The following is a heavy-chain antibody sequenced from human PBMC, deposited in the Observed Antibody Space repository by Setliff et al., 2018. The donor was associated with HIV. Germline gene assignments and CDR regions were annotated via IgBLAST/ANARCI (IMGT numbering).Heavy chain of an antibody. CDR2: ISGDGGDT. D-gene: IGHD3-10*01. J-gene: IGHJ4*02. V-gene: IGHV3-23*01. Sequence: GGSLRLSCASSGFTFSSYAMTWVRQSPRRGLECVAVISGDGGDTYYADSVKGRFVISREESKSTLYLQMNSLRAEDTAVYYCTKKTAAYTSGSWLHYWGQGTLVTVSS. CDR3: TKKTAAYTSGSWLHY. CDR1: GFTFSSYA.